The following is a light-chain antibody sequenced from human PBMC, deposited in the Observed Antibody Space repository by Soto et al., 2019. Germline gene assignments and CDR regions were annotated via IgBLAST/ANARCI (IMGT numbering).Light chain of an antibody. CDR1: QGIRND. V-gene: IGKV1-6*01. CDR2: AAS. Sequence: AIQMTQSPSSLSASIGDRVIITCRASQGIRNDLGWYQQKPGKAPKLLIYAASTLQSGVPSRFSGSGSGTDFTLTISSLQPEDFATYYCLQDYNYPLTFGGGTKVEIK. J-gene: IGKJ4*01. CDR3: LQDYNYPLT.